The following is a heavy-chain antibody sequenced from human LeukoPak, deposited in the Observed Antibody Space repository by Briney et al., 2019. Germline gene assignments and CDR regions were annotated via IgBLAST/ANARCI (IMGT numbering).Heavy chain of an antibody. Sequence: GGSLRLSCAASGFTFSSYSMNWVRQAPGKGLEWVSSISSSSSYIYYADSVEGRFTISRDNAKNSLYLQMNSLRAEDTAVYYCARDCSIAAAGTLFTDYWGQGTLVTVSS. CDR2: ISSSSSYI. V-gene: IGHV3-21*01. CDR1: GFTFSSYS. J-gene: IGHJ4*02. CDR3: ARDCSIAAAGTLFTDY. D-gene: IGHD6-13*01.